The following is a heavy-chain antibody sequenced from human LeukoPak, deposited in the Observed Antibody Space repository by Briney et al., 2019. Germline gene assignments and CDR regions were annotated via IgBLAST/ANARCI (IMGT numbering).Heavy chain of an antibody. Sequence: PSETLPLTCTVSGGSISGYYWSWIRQPPGKGLEWIGYIHYSGSTNYNPSLKSRVTISLDTSKNQFSLKINSVTAADTAVYYCAREGQWLPDWFDPWGQGTLVTVSS. CDR1: GGSISGYY. J-gene: IGHJ5*02. D-gene: IGHD6-19*01. V-gene: IGHV4-59*01. CDR2: IHYSGST. CDR3: AREGQWLPDWFDP.